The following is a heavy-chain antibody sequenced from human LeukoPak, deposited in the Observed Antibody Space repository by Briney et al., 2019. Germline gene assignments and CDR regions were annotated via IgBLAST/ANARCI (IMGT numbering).Heavy chain of an antibody. CDR2: INPNSGGT. Sequence: ASVKVSCKASGYTFTGYYMQWVRQAPGQGVEWMGRINPNSGGTNYAQKFQGRVTMTRDTSISTAYMELSRLRSDDTAVYYCARSKPDYYDSSGYVGTFDYWGQGTLVTVSP. CDR1: GYTFTGYY. D-gene: IGHD3-22*01. CDR3: ARSKPDYYDSSGYVGTFDY. V-gene: IGHV1-2*06. J-gene: IGHJ4*02.